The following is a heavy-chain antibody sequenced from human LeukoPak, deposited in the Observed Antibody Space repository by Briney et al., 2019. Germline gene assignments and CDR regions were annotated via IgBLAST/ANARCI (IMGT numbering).Heavy chain of an antibody. CDR1: GFTFSTYV. D-gene: IGHD5-18*01. CDR2: ISGSGGST. J-gene: IGHJ4*02. Sequence: QSGGSLRVSCAAGGFTFSTYVMSWVRPAPGEGLEWVSPISGSGGSTYYADCVGGRFTITRDNTKNTLYLQKNSLSGEDAAVYYCAKEGYRYGYAIGDWGQGTLVTVSS. V-gene: IGHV3-23*01. CDR3: AKEGYRYGYAIGD.